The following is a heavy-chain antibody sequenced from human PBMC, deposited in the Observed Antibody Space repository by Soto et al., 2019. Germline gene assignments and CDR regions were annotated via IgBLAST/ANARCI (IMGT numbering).Heavy chain of an antibody. CDR1: GFSFSISD. CDR2: INYSGRYM. V-gene: IGHV3-21*06. J-gene: IGHJ4*03. D-gene: IGHD3-22*01. CDR3: ARKSSSDSTGYDYFDY. Sequence: GGSLRLSCATSGFSFSISDMTWVRHAPGKGLEYVSSINYSGRYMFYAGSLRGRFTVSRDNAKNSLYLQMNSLRAEDTAVYYCARKSSSDSTGYDYFDYWGHGTTVTVSS.